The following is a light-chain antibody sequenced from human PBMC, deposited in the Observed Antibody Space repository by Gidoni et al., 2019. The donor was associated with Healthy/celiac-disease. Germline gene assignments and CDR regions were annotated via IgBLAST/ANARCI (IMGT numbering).Light chain of an antibody. J-gene: IGKJ5*01. CDR3: HQYNIYPRIT. V-gene: IGKV1D-16*01. Sequence: DIQMTQSPSSLSAYVGDRVTSTCRASQGINSWLVWYQQRPDKAPKSLIYAASSLQSGVPSRFSGSGSGTDFTLTIGSLQHEDSATYYCHQYNIYPRITFGQGTRLEIK. CDR1: QGINSW. CDR2: AAS.